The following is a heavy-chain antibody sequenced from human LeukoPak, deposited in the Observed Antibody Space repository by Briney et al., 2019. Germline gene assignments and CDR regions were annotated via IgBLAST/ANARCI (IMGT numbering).Heavy chain of an antibody. V-gene: IGHV4-59*08. CDR3: ARRTYDYEGGYYYGRGWFDP. D-gene: IGHD3-22*01. Sequence: SETLSLTCIVSGGSITSYYWTWIRQTPGKGLEWIGHIYYSGDTNYNPSLSSRATVSVDTSKNQVSPTLTSVTAADTAVYYCARRTYDYEGGYYYGRGWFDPWGQGTLVTVSS. CDR1: GGSITSYY. CDR2: IYYSGDT. J-gene: IGHJ5*02.